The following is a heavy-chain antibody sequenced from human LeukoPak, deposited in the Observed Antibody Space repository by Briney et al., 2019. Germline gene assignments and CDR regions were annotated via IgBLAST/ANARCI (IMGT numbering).Heavy chain of an antibody. J-gene: IGHJ4*02. V-gene: IGHV1-24*01. Sequence: ASVKVSCKVSGYTLTELSMHWVRQAPGKGLEWMGGFDPEDGETIYAQKFQGRVTMTEDTSTDTAYMELSSLRCEDTAVYYCATDLMTRVTETWDYWGQGTLVTVSS. CDR1: GYTLTELS. CDR3: ATDLMTRVTETWDY. D-gene: IGHD4-17*01. CDR2: FDPEDGET.